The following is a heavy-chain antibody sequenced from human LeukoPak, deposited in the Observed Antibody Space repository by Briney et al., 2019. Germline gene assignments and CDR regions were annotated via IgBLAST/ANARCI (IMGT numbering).Heavy chain of an antibody. J-gene: IGHJ6*03. CDR2: MNPNSGNT. V-gene: IGHV1-8*01. D-gene: IGHD6-13*01. CDR1: GYTFTSYD. CDR3: ARAQQLNYYYYYYMDV. Sequence: GASVKVSCKASGYTFTSYDINWLRQATGQGLEWMGWMNPNSGNTGYAQKFQGRVTMTRNTSISTAYMELSSLRSEDTAVYYCARAQQLNYYYYYYMDVWGKGTTVTVSS.